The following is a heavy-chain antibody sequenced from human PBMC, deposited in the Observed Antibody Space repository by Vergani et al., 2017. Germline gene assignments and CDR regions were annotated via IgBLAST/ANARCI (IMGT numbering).Heavy chain of an antibody. CDR1: GFTFSSYW. CDR3: ASGTTAHYYYYYYMDV. Sequence: EVQLVESGGGLVQPGGSLRLSCAASGFTFSSYWMSWVRQAPGKGLEWVANIKQDGSEKYYVDSVKGRFTISRDNAKNSLYLQMNSLIAEETAVYYCASGTTAHYYYYYYMDVWGKGTTVTVSS. J-gene: IGHJ6*03. D-gene: IGHD4-11*01. V-gene: IGHV3-7*01. CDR2: IKQDGSEK.